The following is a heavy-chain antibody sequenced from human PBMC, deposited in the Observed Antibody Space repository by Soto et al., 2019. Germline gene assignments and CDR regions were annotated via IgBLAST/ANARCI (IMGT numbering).Heavy chain of an antibody. CDR3: AKYYDSNPSYLHFDL. CDR1: GVSIINYC. J-gene: IGHJ4*02. Sequence: SETLSLTCTVSGVSIINYCWTWIRQPPGKGLEWIGYIYYTGNTNYNPSLKSRVTISVDTSKNQFSLNLSSVTAADTAVYYCAKYYDSNPSYLHFDLWGQGALVTVSS. V-gene: IGHV4-59*01. CDR2: IYYTGNT. D-gene: IGHD3-22*01.